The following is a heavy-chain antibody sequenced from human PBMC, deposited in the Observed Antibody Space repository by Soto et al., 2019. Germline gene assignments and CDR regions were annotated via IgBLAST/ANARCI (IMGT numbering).Heavy chain of an antibody. CDR2: ISGGGTT. J-gene: IGHJ3*02. V-gene: IGHV3-23*01. D-gene: IGHD2-15*01. CDR1: GFSFYNYA. CDR3: ARNSSQNVVVVSAGGLEI. Sequence: EVQLLQSGGALVQRGGSLRLSCAASGFSFYNYAMSWVRQAPGKGLEWVSVISGGGTTYYSDSVKGRITISRDMSKSVLYLQMDSLRAEDTALYYCARNSSQNVVVVSAGGLEIWGRGTMVSVSS.